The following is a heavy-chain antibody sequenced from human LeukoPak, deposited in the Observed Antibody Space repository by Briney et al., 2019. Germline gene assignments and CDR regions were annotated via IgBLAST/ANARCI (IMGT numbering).Heavy chain of an antibody. CDR1: GYTFTGYY. Sequence: ASVKVSCKASGYTFTGYYMHWVRQAPGQGLEWMGWINPNSGGTNYAQKFQGRVTMTRDTSISTAYMELSRLRSDDTAVYYCARPYSSSYEGYYYYYMDVWGKGTTVTVSS. D-gene: IGHD6-6*01. CDR3: ARPYSSSYEGYYYYYMDV. V-gene: IGHV1-2*02. J-gene: IGHJ6*03. CDR2: INPNSGGT.